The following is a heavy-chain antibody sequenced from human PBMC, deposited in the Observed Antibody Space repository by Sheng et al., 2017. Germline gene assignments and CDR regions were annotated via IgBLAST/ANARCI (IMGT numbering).Heavy chain of an antibody. J-gene: IGHJ5*02. CDR2: IRSKAYGGTT. CDR3: TTDDPTMIQTAGWFDP. D-gene: IGHD3-22*01. CDR1: GFTFGDYA. V-gene: IGHV3-49*04. Sequence: EVQLVESGGGLVQPGRSLRLSCTASGFTFGDYAMSWVRQAPGKGLEWVGFIRSKAYGGTTEYAASVKGRFTISRDDSKSIAYLQMNSLKTEDTAVYYCTTDDPTMIQTAGWFDPWGQGTLVTV.